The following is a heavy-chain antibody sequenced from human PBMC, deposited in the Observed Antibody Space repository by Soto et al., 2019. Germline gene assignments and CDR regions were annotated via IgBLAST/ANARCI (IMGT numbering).Heavy chain of an antibody. CDR2: IYYSGST. V-gene: IGHV4-31*03. CDR3: ASAYYDSSGYYYVKFDY. D-gene: IGHD3-22*01. Sequence: SETLSLTCTVSGGSISSGGYYWSWIRQRPGKGLEWIGYIYYSGSTYYNPSLKSRVTISVDTSKNQFSLKLSSVTAADTAVYYCASAYYDSSGYYYVKFDYWGQGTLVTVSS. J-gene: IGHJ4*02. CDR1: GGSISSGGYY.